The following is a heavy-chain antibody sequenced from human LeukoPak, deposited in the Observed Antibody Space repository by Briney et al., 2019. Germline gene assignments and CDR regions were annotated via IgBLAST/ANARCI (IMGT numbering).Heavy chain of an antibody. V-gene: IGHV3-33*01. CDR3: ARALSAMVPDY. CDR2: IRYDGSNK. J-gene: IGHJ4*02. CDR1: GFTSSTYG. D-gene: IGHD5-18*01. Sequence: GGSLRLSCAASGFTSSTYGMHWVRQAPGKGPEWVAVIRYDGSNKNYGDSVKGRFTISRDNSKNTLYLQMSSLRAEDTAVYYCARALSAMVPDYWGQGTLLTVSS.